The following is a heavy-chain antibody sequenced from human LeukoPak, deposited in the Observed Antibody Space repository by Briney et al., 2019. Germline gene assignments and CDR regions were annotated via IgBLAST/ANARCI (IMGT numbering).Heavy chain of an antibody. CDR1: GYTFTGYY. D-gene: IGHD2-8*01. CDR3: ARTEEWAVDIDY. V-gene: IGHV1-2*02. CDR2: INPNSGGT. Sequence: GASVKVSCKASGYTFTGYYMHWVRQPPGQGLEWMGWINPNSGGTNYAQKFQGRVTMTRDTSISTAYMELNRLRSDDTAVYYCARTEEWAVDIDYWGQGTLVTVSS. J-gene: IGHJ4*02.